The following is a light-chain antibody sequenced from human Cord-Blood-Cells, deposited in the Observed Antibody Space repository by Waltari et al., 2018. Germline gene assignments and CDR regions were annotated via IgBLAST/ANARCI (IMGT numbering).Light chain of an antibody. CDR1: VLAKKY. V-gene: IGLV3-27*01. J-gene: IGLJ3*02. CDR2: KDS. CDR3: YSAADNNLGV. Sequence: SYELTQPSSVSVSPGQTARITCPGDVLAKKYARWFQQKPGQAPVLVIYKDSERPAGIPGPFSVSSSETTVTLPIIGAHVQHEVNYYCYSAADNNLGVFGGGTNLTVL.